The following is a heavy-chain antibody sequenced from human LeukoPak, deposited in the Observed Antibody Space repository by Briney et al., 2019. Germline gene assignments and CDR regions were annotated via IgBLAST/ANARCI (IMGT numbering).Heavy chain of an antibody. CDR3: TRGGLEAPCDV. CDR2: IKQDGSEK. D-gene: IGHD5-24*01. J-gene: IGHJ3*01. V-gene: IGHV3-7*01. CDR1: GFTFSSYW. Sequence: GGSLRLSCAASGFTFSSYWMSWVRQAPGKGLEWVANIKQDGSEKYYVDSVKGRFTISRDNAKNSLYLQMNSLRAEDTAIYYCTRGGLEAPCDVWGQGTMVAVSS.